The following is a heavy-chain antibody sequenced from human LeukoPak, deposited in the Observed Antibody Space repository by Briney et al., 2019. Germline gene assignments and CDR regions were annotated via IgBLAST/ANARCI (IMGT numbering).Heavy chain of an antibody. CDR3: AKDAEWAGTTARFGY. CDR2: LYSGGTT. Sequence: GGSLRLSCAASGFTFSSYAMSWVRQASGKGLEWVSVLYSGGTTHYGDSVKGRFTISRDNSKNTLFLQMNSLRAEDTAVYYCAKDAEWAGTTARFGYWGQGTLVTVSS. D-gene: IGHD1-1*01. CDR1: GFTFSSYA. V-gene: IGHV3-23*03. J-gene: IGHJ4*02.